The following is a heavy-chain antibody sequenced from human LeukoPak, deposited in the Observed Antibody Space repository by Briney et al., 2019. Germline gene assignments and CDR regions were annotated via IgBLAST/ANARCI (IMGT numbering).Heavy chain of an antibody. J-gene: IGHJ4*02. CDR1: RYTFTGYY. D-gene: IGHD4-17*01. Sequence: GASVKVSCKASRYTFTGYYMHWVRQAPGQGLEWMGWINPNSGGTNYAQKFQGRVTMTRDTSISTAYMELSRLRSDDTAVYYCARMPDYGDYIAFDYWGQGTLVTVSS. CDR3: ARMPDYGDYIAFDY. CDR2: INPNSGGT. V-gene: IGHV1-2*02.